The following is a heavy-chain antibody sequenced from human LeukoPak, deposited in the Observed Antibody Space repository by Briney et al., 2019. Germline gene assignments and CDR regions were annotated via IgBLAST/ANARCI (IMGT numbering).Heavy chain of an antibody. CDR3: ARAKGKYYYYMDV. Sequence: PGGSLRLSCAASGFTFDDYGMSWVRQAPGKGLEWVSGINWNGGSAGYADSVKGRFTISRDNAKNSLYLQMNSLRAEDTALYYCARAKGKYYYYMDVWGKGTTVTVSS. V-gene: IGHV3-20*04. CDR1: GFTFDDYG. J-gene: IGHJ6*03. CDR2: INWNGGSA.